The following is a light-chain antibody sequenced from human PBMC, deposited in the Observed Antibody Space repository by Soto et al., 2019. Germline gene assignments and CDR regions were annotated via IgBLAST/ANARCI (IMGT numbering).Light chain of an antibody. J-gene: IGKJ1*01. CDR3: LQTTQFPWT. Sequence: DVVMTQTPLSLSVAPGQPASISCKSSQSLLNSGGKTYFYWYLQKPGQPPQLLIYEVFNRFSGVPDRVSGSGSGTDFTLNISRVEAEDVGFYYCLQTTQFPWTFGQGTKV. V-gene: IGKV2D-29*01. CDR1: QSLLNSGGKTY. CDR2: EVF.